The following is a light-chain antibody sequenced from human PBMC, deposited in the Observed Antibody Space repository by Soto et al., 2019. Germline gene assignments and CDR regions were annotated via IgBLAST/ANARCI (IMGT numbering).Light chain of an antibody. V-gene: IGKV1D-13*01. CDR1: QGISSA. J-gene: IGKJ5*01. CDR3: QQFNNYPIT. CDR2: DAS. Sequence: IQLPQHPSSLSAAVGDRVPITCRASQGISSALAWYQQKPGKAPKLLIYDASSLESGVPSRFSGSGSGTDFTLTISSLQPEDFATYYCQQFNNYPITFGQGTRLEIK.